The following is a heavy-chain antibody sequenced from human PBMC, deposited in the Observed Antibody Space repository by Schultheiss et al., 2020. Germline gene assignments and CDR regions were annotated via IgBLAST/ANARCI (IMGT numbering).Heavy chain of an antibody. V-gene: IGHV3-23*01. J-gene: IGHJ2*01. D-gene: IGHD3-9*01. CDR1: GFTFSNAW. CDR3: AKDLDDWDYWYFDL. CDR2: ISGSGGST. Sequence: GGSLRLSCAASGFTFSNAWMSWVRQAPGKGLEWVSAISGSGGSTYYADSVKGRFTISRDNTRNTLYLQMNSLRADDTAVYYCAKDLDDWDYWYFDLWGRGTLVTVSS.